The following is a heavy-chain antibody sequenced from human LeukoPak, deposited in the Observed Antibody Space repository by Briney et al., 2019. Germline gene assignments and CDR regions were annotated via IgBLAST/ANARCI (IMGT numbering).Heavy chain of an antibody. J-gene: IGHJ4*02. CDR3: ARQTGSGLFILP. CDR2: VYSENT. Sequence: SETLSLTCTVSGDSISSSSFFWGWIRQPPGKGLEWIGAVYSENTYYNPSLKSRVSISVDTSKNQFSLRLTSVTAADTAVYYCARQTGSGLFILPGGQGTLVTVSS. CDR1: GDSISSSSFF. V-gene: IGHV4-39*01. D-gene: IGHD3/OR15-3a*01.